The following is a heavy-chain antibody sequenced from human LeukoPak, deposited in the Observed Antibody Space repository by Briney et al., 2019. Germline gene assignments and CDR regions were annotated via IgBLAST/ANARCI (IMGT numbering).Heavy chain of an antibody. D-gene: IGHD1-1*01. Sequence: GGSLRLSCLASGFTFGTHSMSWVRQGPGKALEWLSAISSDDTAYYADSVKGRFTISRDNSENTLYLQINSLRVEDTAVYYCAKDTPTTGYHLDSWGQGTLVTVSS. J-gene: IGHJ4*02. CDR3: AKDTPTTGYHLDS. V-gene: IGHV3-23*01. CDR1: GFTFGTHS. CDR2: ISSDDTA.